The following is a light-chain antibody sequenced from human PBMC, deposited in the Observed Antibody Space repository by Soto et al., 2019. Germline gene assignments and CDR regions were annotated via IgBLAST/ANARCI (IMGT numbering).Light chain of an antibody. CDR3: CSHAGSSVV. Sequence: QSALTQPRSVSGSPGQSVTISCTGTSSDVGRYKFVSWYQQHPGKAPKLMIYDASKRPSGVPDRFSGSKSGNTASLTISGLQAEDESDYYCCSHAGSSVVFGTGTKVTV. CDR2: DAS. J-gene: IGLJ1*01. V-gene: IGLV2-11*01. CDR1: SSDVGRYKF.